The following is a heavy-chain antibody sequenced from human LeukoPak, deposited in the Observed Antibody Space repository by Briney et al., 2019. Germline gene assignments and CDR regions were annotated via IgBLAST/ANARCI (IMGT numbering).Heavy chain of an antibody. J-gene: IGHJ4*02. CDR1: GYTFTSYG. CDR2: ISAYNGST. CDR3: ARGFRGYDLYYLDY. V-gene: IGHV1-18*01. Sequence: ASVKVSCKASGYTFTSYGISWVRQAPGQGLEWMGWISAYNGSTNYAQKLQGRVTMTTDTSTSTAYMELRSLRSDDTAVYYCARGFRGYDLYYLDYDGQGTMVGVSS. D-gene: IGHD5-12*01.